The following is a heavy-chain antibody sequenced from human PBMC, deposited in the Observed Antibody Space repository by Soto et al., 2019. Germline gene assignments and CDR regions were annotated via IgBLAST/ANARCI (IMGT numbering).Heavy chain of an antibody. D-gene: IGHD6-25*01. CDR2: VNPTGGST. J-gene: IGHJ4*02. CDR1: GYTFTSYY. V-gene: IGHV1-46*03. Sequence: QVQLVQSAAEVKKPGASVRVSCKASGYTFTSYYIHWVRQAPGQGLEWMAIVNPTGGSTNYAQKFQGRITVTFDTSTSTVFMELNSLRYEDTAVYYCARHLAAGDSWGQGTLVTVSS. CDR3: ARHLAAGDS.